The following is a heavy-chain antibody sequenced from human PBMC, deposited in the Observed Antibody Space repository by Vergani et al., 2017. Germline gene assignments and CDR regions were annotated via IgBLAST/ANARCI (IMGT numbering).Heavy chain of an antibody. Sequence: QVQLVESGGGVVQPGRSLRLSCAASGFTFSSYGMHWVRQAPGKGLEWVAVIWYDGSNKYYADSVKGRFPISRDNSKNTLYLQMNSLRAEDTAVYYCARVLYCTNGVCYTGPFDYWGQGTLVTVSS. J-gene: IGHJ4*02. V-gene: IGHV3-33*01. CDR2: IWYDGSNK. CDR1: GFTFSSYG. CDR3: ARVLYCTNGVCYTGPFDY. D-gene: IGHD2-8*01.